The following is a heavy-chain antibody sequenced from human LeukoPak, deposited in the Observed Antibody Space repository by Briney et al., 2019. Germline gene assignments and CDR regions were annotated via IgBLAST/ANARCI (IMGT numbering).Heavy chain of an antibody. D-gene: IGHD3-10*01. V-gene: IGHV3-53*01. CDR1: GFTVSSNY. J-gene: IGHJ6*03. Sequence: GGSLRLSCAASGFTVSSNYMSWVRQAPGKGLDWVSVIYSGGSTYYADSVKGRFTISIDNSKNTLYLQMNSLTAEDTAVYYCARDRLVRGVIHYYYMDVWGKGTTVTVSS. CDR2: IYSGGST. CDR3: ARDRLVRGVIHYYYMDV.